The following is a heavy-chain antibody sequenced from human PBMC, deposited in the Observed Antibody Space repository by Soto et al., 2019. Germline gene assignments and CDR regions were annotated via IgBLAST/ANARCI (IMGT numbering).Heavy chain of an antibody. J-gene: IGHJ4*02. CDR1: GFTFSSYW. V-gene: IGHV3-7*03. CDR2: IKQDGSEK. D-gene: IGHD3-16*01. Sequence: EVQLVESGGGLVQPGGSLRLSCAASGFTFSSYWMSWDRQAPGKGLEWVANIKQDGSEKYYVDSVKGRFTISRDNAKNSLYLQMNSLGDEDTAVFYCVRVGRWGGYWGQGTLVTVSS. CDR3: VRVGRWGGY.